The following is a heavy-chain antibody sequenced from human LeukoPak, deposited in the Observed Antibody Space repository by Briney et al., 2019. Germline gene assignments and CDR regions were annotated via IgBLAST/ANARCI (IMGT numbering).Heavy chain of an antibody. CDR3: ARDIQDIVVVPAAIRYYYYYYGMDV. V-gene: IGHV1-46*04. Sequence: ASVTVSCKASGYTFTSYYMHWVRQAPGQGLEWMGIINPSGGSTYYADSVKGRFTISRDSAKNSLYLQMNSLRAEDTAVYYCARDIQDIVVVPAAIRYYYYYYGMDVWGQGTTVTVSS. CDR2: INPSGGST. J-gene: IGHJ6*02. CDR1: GYTFTSYY. D-gene: IGHD2-2*01.